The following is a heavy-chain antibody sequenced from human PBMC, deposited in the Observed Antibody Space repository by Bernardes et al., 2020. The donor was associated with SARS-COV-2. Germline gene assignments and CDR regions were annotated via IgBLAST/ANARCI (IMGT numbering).Heavy chain of an antibody. V-gene: IGHV3-13*01. Sequence: GGSLRLSCAASGFTFSSYDMHWVRQATGKGLEWVSAIGTAGDTYYPGSVKGRFTISREDAKNSLYLQMNSLRAGDTAVYYCARNQLPGVPFYYYGMDVWGQGTTVTVSS. CDR1: GFTFSSYD. J-gene: IGHJ6*02. CDR3: ARNQLPGVPFYYYGMDV. D-gene: IGHD2-2*01. CDR2: IGTAGDT.